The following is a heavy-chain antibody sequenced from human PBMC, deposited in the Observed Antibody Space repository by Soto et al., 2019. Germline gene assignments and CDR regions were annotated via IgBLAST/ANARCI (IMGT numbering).Heavy chain of an antibody. Sequence: SETLSLTCTVSGGSISSYYWSWIRQPPGKGLEWIGYIYYSGSTNYNPSLKSRVTISVDTSKNQFSLKLSSVTAADTAVYYCARDYKGGSSWAYWGQGTLVTVSS. J-gene: IGHJ4*02. D-gene: IGHD6-13*01. V-gene: IGHV4-59*01. CDR3: ARDYKGGSSWAY. CDR2: IYYSGST. CDR1: GGSISSYY.